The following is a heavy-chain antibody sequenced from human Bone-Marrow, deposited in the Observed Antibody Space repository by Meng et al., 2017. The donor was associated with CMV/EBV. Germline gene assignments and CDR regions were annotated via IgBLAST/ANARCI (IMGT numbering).Heavy chain of an antibody. CDR1: GFTFSSYW. V-gene: IGHV3-7*01. CDR2: IKQDGSEK. CDR3: ARPEYATSGGHSGIDV. D-gene: IGHD2-2*01. Sequence: GESLKISCAASGFTFSSYWMSWVRQAPGKGLEWVANIKQDGSEKYYVDSVKGRFTISRDNAKNSLYLQMNSLRAEDTAVYYCARPEYATSGGHSGIDVWGQGTTVTVSS. J-gene: IGHJ6*02.